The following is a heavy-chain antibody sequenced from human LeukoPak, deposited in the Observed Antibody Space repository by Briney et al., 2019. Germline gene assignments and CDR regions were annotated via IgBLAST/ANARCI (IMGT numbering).Heavy chain of an antibody. V-gene: IGHV1-24*01. Sequence: ASVKVSCKVSGYTLTELSMHWVRQAPGKGLEWMGGFDPEDGETIYAQKFQGRVTMTEDTSTDTAYMELSSLRSEDTAVYYCATSNIVVEPAAPYFDYWGQGTLVTVSS. J-gene: IGHJ4*02. D-gene: IGHD2-2*01. CDR3: ATSNIVVEPAAPYFDY. CDR2: FDPEDGET. CDR1: GYTLTELS.